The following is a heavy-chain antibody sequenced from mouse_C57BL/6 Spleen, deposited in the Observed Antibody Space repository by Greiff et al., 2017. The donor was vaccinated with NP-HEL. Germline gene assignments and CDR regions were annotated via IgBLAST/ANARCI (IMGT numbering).Heavy chain of an antibody. J-gene: IGHJ4*01. CDR3: ARRTYGSRVYYAMDY. V-gene: IGHV1-72*01. CDR2: IDPNSGGT. D-gene: IGHD1-1*01. CDR1: GYTFTSYW. Sequence: QVHVKQPGAELVKPGASVKLSCTASGYTFTSYWMHWVKQRPGRGLEWIGRIDPNSGGTKYNEKFKSKATLTVDKPSSTAYMQLSSLTSEDSAVYYCARRTYGSRVYYAMDYWGQGTSVTVSS.